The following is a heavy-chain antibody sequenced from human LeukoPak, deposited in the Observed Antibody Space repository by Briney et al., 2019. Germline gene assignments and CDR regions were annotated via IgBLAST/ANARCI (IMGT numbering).Heavy chain of an antibody. V-gene: IGHV4-30-4*01. J-gene: IGHJ4*02. D-gene: IGHD2-15*01. CDR3: ASFQGCSGGGCYWAFDY. CDR1: GGSISSGDYY. Sequence: SETLSLTCTVSGGSISSGDYYWSWIRQPPGKGLEWIGYIYYSGSTYYNPSLRSRVTISVDTSKNQFSLKLSSVTAADTAVYYCASFQGCSGGGCYWAFDYWGQGTLVTVSS. CDR2: IYYSGST.